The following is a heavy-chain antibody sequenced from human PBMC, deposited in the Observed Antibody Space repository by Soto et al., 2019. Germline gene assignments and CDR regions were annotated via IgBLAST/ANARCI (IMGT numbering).Heavy chain of an antibody. V-gene: IGHV1-69*12. CDR2: IIPIFGTA. Sequence: QVQLVQSGAEVKKPGSSVTVSCKASGGTFSSYTISWVRQAPGQGLEWMGGIIPIFGTANYAQKFPGRVTSTAAESTSTAYMESRSLRSEDTAVYYCARGNHRWLQLWYFDLWGRGTLVTVSS. CDR3: ARGNHRWLQLWYFDL. CDR1: GGTFSSYT. J-gene: IGHJ2*01. D-gene: IGHD5-12*01.